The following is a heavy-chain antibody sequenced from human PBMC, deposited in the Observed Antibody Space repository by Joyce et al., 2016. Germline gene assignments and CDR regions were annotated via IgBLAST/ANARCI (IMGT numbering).Heavy chain of an antibody. CDR1: GGSFRGYY. D-gene: IGHD2-15*01. J-gene: IGHJ3*02. Sequence: QVQLQQWGAGLLKPSETLSLTCAVYGGSFRGYYWSWIRQPPGKGLEWIGEINHSRSTNYNPSLKSRVTISLDKSKNQFSLKLRSVTAADTAVYYCARVLGFCSGGNCYPIWGQGTMVTVSS. V-gene: IGHV4-34*02. CDR3: ARVLGFCSGGNCYPI. CDR2: INHSRST.